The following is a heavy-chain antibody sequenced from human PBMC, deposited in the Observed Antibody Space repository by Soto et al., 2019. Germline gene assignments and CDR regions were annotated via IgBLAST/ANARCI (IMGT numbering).Heavy chain of an antibody. J-gene: IGHJ4*02. CDR2: TYYRSKWHS. CDR3: ARSGPGGYIDY. CDR1: GDSVSSNNAA. Sequence: SQTLSLTCAISGDSVSSNNAAWKWIIHSPSRFLEWLGRTYYRSKWHSGYAVSVRSRISISPDTSKNRFSLRLNSVTPDDTAVYYCARSGPGGYIDYWGRGTLVTVSS. D-gene: IGHD3-22*01. V-gene: IGHV6-1*01.